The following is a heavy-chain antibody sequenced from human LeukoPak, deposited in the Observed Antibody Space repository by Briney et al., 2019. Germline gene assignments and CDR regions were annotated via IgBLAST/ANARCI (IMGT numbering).Heavy chain of an antibody. D-gene: IGHD2-15*01. Sequence: PGGSLRLSCAASGFTFSSHWMHWVRQVPGKGLVWVSRKDGSNTFYADSVKGRFTISRDNAKNTLYLQMNSLRAEDTAVYYCAKDLLSSGGSNDYWGQGTLVTVSS. CDR2: KDGSNT. J-gene: IGHJ4*02. CDR1: GFTFSSHW. V-gene: IGHV3-74*01. CDR3: AKDLLSSGGSNDY.